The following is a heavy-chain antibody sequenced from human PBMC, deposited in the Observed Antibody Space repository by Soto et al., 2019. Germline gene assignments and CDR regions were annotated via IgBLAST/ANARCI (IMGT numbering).Heavy chain of an antibody. CDR3: ARQASYWHGGGGWFDP. V-gene: IGHV3-13*01. D-gene: IGHD2-8*02. J-gene: IGHJ5*02. CDR2: IGTQHDT. CDR1: GFTFSAYD. Sequence: PGGSLRRSCAASGFTFSAYDMHWVRQPTGRGLEWVSAIGTQHDTYYPDSVKGRFTISRENAKSSLYLQMNSLRTGDTAVYYCARQASYWHGGGGWFDPWGLGTLVTVSS.